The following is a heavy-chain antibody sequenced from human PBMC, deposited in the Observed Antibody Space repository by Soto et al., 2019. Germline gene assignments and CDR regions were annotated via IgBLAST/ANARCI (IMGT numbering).Heavy chain of an antibody. CDR3: AREVGKVGQSSSSCDY. CDR2: INPDNGGT. CDR1: GYTFTGHY. D-gene: IGHD6-6*01. V-gene: IGHV1-2*02. J-gene: IGHJ4*02. Sequence: QVQLVQSGAEVKKPGASVKVSCKASGYTFTGHYMYWVRQAPGQGLEWMGWINPDNGGTSYAQKFQGRVTMTTDTSINTAYLELSRLRSDDTDVYYCAREVGKVGQSSSSCDYWGQGSLVTVST.